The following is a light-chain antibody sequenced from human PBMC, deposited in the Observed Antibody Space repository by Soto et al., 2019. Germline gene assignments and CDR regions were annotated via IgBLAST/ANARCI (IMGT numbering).Light chain of an antibody. V-gene: IGKV3D-20*02. J-gene: IGKJ1*01. CDR3: QQRNNWPRT. CDR2: GAS. CDR1: QSVSSSY. Sequence: EIVLTQSPATLSLSPGERATLSCRASQSVSSSYLAWYQQKAGQAPRLLIDGASRRATGIAARFSGSGSGTDFTLTISRLEPEDFAVYYCQQRNNWPRTFGQGTKVDIK.